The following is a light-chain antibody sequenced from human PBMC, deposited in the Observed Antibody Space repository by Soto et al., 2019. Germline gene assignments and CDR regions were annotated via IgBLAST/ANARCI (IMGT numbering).Light chain of an antibody. CDR1: SSDVGGYNY. V-gene: IGLV2-14*03. CDR3: SSYTSSSSVV. J-gene: IGLJ2*01. Sequence: QSVLTQPASVSGSPGQSITISCTGTSSDVGGYNYVSWYQLHPGKPPKLMIYDVSIRPSGVSNRFSGSKSGNTASLTISGRQAEDETDYYCSSYTSSSSVVFGGGTKLTVL. CDR2: DVS.